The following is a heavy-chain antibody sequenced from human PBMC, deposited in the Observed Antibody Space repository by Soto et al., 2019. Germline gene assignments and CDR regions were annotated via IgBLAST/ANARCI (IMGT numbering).Heavy chain of an antibody. CDR2: INPNSGGT. V-gene: IGHV1-2*02. CDR1: GYTFTGYY. CDR3: ARESRGYCSGGSCFDFDY. D-gene: IGHD2-15*01. J-gene: IGHJ4*02. Sequence: ASVKVSCKASGYTFTGYYMHWVRQAPGQGLEWMGWINPNSGGTNYAQKFQGRVTMTRDTSISTAYMELSRLRSDDTAVYYCARESRGYCSGGSCFDFDYWGQGTLVTVSS.